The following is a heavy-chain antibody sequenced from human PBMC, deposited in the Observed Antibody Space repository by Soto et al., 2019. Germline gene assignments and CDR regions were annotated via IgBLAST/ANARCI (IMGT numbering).Heavy chain of an antibody. CDR3: ASPNDFGNF. CDR2: IKQDGSEK. CDR1: GFTFSNYW. V-gene: IGHV3-7*01. J-gene: IGHJ4*02. D-gene: IGHD4-17*01. Sequence: PGGSLRLSCAASGFTFSNYWMSWVRQAPGKGLEWVANIKQDGSEKYYVDSVKGRFTVSRDNAKNSLYLQMSSLRAEDTAVYYCASPNDFGNFWGQGTLVTVSS.